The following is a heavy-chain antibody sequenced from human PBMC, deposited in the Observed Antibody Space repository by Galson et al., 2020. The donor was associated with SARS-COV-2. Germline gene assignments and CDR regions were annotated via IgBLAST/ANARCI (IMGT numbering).Heavy chain of an antibody. CDR1: GKNFNSYW. D-gene: IGHD1-20*01. J-gene: IGHJ4*02. CDR2: IYPGHPDT. V-gene: IGHV5-51*01. Sequence: GASLKISCQGSGKNFNSYWTGWVRQMPGNDLAWMGIIYPGHPDTRHSPSFQGQVNISADKSISTAYLQWSSLKASDTAMYYCARRRYYNWKLFDYWGQGTLVTVSS. CDR3: ARRRYYNWKLFDY.